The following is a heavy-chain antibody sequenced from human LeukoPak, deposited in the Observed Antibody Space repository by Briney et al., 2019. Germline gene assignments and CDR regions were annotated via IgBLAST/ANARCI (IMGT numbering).Heavy chain of an antibody. V-gene: IGHV4-4*02. D-gene: IGHD2-15*01. CDR2: ILYTGDT. CDR3: ARAQRGCSANSCYLDP. Sequence: GSLRLSCAASGFTFSSYWMNWARQSPGKGLEWIAEILYTGDTNYNPSLRSRVTLSIDNSNNEASLKLASVAAADSAVYYCARAQRGCSANSCYLDPWGPGILVTVSS. CDR1: GFTFSSYW. J-gene: IGHJ5*02.